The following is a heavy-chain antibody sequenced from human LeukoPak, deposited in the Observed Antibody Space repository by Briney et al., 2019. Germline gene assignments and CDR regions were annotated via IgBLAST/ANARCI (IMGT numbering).Heavy chain of an antibody. J-gene: IGHJ4*02. V-gene: IGHV3-7*01. CDR2: INQDGSDQ. CDR3: ARQDYYFDY. CDR1: GFTFSSYW. Sequence: GGSLRLSCAASGFTFSSYWMSWVRQAPGKGLEWVANINQDGSDQYYVDSVKGRFTISRDNAKESLYLQMNSLRGEDTAVYYCARQDYYFDYWGQGTLVTVSS.